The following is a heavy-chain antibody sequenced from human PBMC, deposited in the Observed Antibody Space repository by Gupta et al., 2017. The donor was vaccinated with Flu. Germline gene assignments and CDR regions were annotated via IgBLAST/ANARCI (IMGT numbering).Heavy chain of an antibody. Sequence: QVQLQQWGAGLLKPSETLSLTCAVYGGSFSGYYWSWIRQPPGKGLEWIGEINHSGSTNYNPSLKSRVTISVDTSKNQFSLKLSSVTAADTAVYYCARGSASGNDTAMVKGRARFDYWGQGTLVTVSS. CDR3: ARGSASGNDTAMVKGRARFDY. CDR1: GGSFSGYY. CDR2: INHSGST. V-gene: IGHV4-34*01. D-gene: IGHD5-18*01. J-gene: IGHJ4*02.